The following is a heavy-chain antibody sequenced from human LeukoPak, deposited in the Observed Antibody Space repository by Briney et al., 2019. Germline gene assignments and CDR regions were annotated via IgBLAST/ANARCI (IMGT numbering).Heavy chain of an antibody. CDR2: IIPIFGTA. J-gene: IGHJ5*02. Sequence: SVKVSCKASGGTFSSYAISWVRQAPGQGLEWMGGIIPIFGTANYAQKFQGRVTITADESTSTAYMEPSSLRSEDTAVYYCAMRLGYCSGGSCYYNWFDPWGQGTRVTVSS. CDR1: GGTFSSYA. CDR3: AMRLGYCSGGSCYYNWFDP. D-gene: IGHD2-15*01. V-gene: IGHV1-69*13.